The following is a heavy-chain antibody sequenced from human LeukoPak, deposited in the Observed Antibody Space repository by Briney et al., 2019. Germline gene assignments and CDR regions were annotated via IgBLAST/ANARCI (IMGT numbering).Heavy chain of an antibody. D-gene: IGHD5-12*01. J-gene: IGHJ6*02. Sequence: ASVKVSCKASGYTFTGYYMHWVRQAPGQGLEWMGWINPNSGGTNYAQKFQGRVTMTRDTSISTAYMELSRLRSDDTAVYYCAREYSGYDYSDYYYGMDVWGQGTTVTVSS. CDR2: INPNSGGT. CDR1: GYTFTGYY. CDR3: AREYSGYDYSDYYYGMDV. V-gene: IGHV1-2*02.